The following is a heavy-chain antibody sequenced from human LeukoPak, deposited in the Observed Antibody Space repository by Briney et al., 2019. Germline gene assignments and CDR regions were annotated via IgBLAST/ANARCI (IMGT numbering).Heavy chain of an antibody. D-gene: IGHD3-22*01. V-gene: IGHV3-23*01. Sequence: GGSLRLSCAASGFTFSSYAMSWVRQAPGKGLEWVSAISGSGGSTYYADSVKGRFTISRDNSKNTLYLQMNSLRAKDTAVYYCARGSSRGYYDSSGYYRYWGQGTLVTVSS. J-gene: IGHJ4*02. CDR3: ARGSSRGYYDSSGYYRY. CDR2: ISGSGGST. CDR1: GFTFSSYA.